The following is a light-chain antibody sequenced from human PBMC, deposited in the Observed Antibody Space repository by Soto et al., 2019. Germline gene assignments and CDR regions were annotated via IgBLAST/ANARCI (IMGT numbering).Light chain of an antibody. Sequence: QSVLTQPASGSGSPGQSITISCTGTSSDVGDYDYVSWYQQQPGKAPQLMIYDVSDRPSGVPNRFSGSKSGNTASLTISGLQAEDEADYYCSSYTGTSTLVFGGGTKLTVL. CDR3: SSYTGTSTLV. V-gene: IGLV2-14*01. CDR1: SSDVGDYDY. J-gene: IGLJ2*01. CDR2: DVS.